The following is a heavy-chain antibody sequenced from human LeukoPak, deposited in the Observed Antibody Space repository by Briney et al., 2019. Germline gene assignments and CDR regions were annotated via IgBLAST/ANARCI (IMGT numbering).Heavy chain of an antibody. CDR1: GFTFSSYW. D-gene: IGHD2-2*03. V-gene: IGHV3-7*04. Sequence: GGSLRLSCAASGFTFSSYWMSWVRQTPGKGLEWVANIKQDGSEKYYVDSVKGRFTISRDNAKNSLYLQMTSLRAKDTAVYYCARGGLVGYCSGTSCYSWFDPWAQGTLVTVSS. CDR2: IKQDGSEK. J-gene: IGHJ5*02. CDR3: ARGGLVGYCSGTSCYSWFDP.